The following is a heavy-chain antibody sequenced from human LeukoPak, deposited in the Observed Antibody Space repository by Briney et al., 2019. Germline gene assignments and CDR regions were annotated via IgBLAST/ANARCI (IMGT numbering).Heavy chain of an antibody. V-gene: IGHV3-23*01. J-gene: IGHJ5*02. CDR3: ARDGGHQLLIGNWFDP. Sequence: GGSLRLSCAASGFTFSSYGMNWVRQAPGKGLEWVSSISSSGDITYYADSVKGRFTVSRDNPKNTLYLQLNSLRAEDTAVYYCARDGGHQLLIGNWFDPWGQGTLVTVSS. CDR1: GFTFSSYG. D-gene: IGHD2-2*01. CDR2: ISSSGDIT.